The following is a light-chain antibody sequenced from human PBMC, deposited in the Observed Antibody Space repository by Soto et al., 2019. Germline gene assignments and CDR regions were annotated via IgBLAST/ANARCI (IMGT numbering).Light chain of an antibody. J-gene: IGKJ4*01. V-gene: IGKV3-11*01. CDR1: QSVSSY. Sequence: EIVMTQSPATVSVSPGERATLSCRASQSVSSYLAWYQQKPGQVPRLLIYDASNRATGIPARFSGSGSGTDFTLTISSLEPEDFAVYYCQQRTYGLTFGGGTKVDIK. CDR2: DAS. CDR3: QQRTYGLT.